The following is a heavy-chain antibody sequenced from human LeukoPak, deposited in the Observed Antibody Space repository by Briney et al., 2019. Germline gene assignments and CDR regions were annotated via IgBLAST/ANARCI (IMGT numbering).Heavy chain of an antibody. Sequence: GSSVKVSCKASGGTFSSYAISWVRQAPGQGLEWMGGIIPIFGTANYAQKFQGRVTITADESTSTAYMELSSLRSEDTAVYHCAGAPRTGYYMFMDVWGQGTTVTVSS. J-gene: IGHJ6*02. CDR3: AGAPRTGYYMFMDV. CDR1: GGTFSSYA. D-gene: IGHD3/OR15-3a*01. CDR2: IIPIFGTA. V-gene: IGHV1-69*01.